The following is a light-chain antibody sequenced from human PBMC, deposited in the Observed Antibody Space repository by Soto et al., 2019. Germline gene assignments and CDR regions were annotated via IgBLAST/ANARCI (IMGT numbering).Light chain of an antibody. CDR2: DVT. J-gene: IGLJ1*01. Sequence: QSALTQPASVSGSPGQSITISCTGTGSDVGGYDYVSWYQQYPGKAPKLVIYDVTNRPSGVSNRFSGSKSGNTAALIIFGLQAEDEADYYCCSYTSSGIYVFGTGTKLTVL. CDR3: CSYTSSGIYV. V-gene: IGLV2-14*03. CDR1: GSDVGGYDY.